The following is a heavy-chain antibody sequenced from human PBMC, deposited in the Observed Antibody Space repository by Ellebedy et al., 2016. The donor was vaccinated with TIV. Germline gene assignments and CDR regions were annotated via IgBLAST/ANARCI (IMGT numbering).Heavy chain of an antibody. CDR2: ISGSGGST. D-gene: IGHD3-10*01. J-gene: IGHJ1*01. CDR1: GFTFSSHA. Sequence: GGSLRLXXAASGFTFSSHAMNWVRQAPGKGLEWVSGISGSGGSTYYADSVKGRFIISRDNSKNTLYLLMNSLRAEDTAVYYCALGDTMVRHWGQGTLVTVSS. V-gene: IGHV3-23*01. CDR3: ALGDTMVRH.